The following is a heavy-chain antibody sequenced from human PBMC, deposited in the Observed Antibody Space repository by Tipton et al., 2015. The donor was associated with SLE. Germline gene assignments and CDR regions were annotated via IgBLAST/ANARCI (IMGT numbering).Heavy chain of an antibody. CDR2: ISGRGTST. J-gene: IGHJ3*01. CDR1: GFTLSNYP. CDR3: ARDLYDSSWHHDAFDV. Sequence: SLRLSCVASGFTLSNYPMHWVRQAAGKVLEWVSGISGRGTSTYYADSVKGRFTISRDNSDNTLYLDINSLRAEDSGVYYCARDLYDSSWHHDAFDVWGQGTVVTVSS. D-gene: IGHD6-13*01. V-gene: IGHV3-23*01.